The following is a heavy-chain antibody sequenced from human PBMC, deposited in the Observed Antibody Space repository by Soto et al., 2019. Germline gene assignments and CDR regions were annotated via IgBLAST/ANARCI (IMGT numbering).Heavy chain of an antibody. CDR2: ISYDGSNK. CDR3: ARDGAFGAAESIYFDY. V-gene: IGHV3-30-3*01. D-gene: IGHD3-16*01. Sequence: PGGSLRLSCAASGFTFSSYAMHWVRQSPGKGLEWVAVISYDGSNKYYADSVKGRFTISRDNSKNTLYLQMNSLRAEDTAVYYCARDGAFGAAESIYFDYWGQGTLVTVSS. CDR1: GFTFSSYA. J-gene: IGHJ4*02.